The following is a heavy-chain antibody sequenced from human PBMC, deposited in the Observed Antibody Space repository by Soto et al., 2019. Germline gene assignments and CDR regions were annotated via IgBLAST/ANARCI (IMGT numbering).Heavy chain of an antibody. CDR2: INSDGSST. CDR3: ARGRWSPIPYGMDV. V-gene: IGHV3-74*01. J-gene: IGHJ6*02. D-gene: IGHD2-15*01. Sequence: PGGSPRLSCAASGFTFSSYWMHWVRQAPGKGLVWVSRINSDGSSTSYADSVKGRFTISRDNAKNTLYLQMNSLRAEDTAVYYCARGRWSPIPYGMDVWGQGTTVTVSS. CDR1: GFTFSSYW.